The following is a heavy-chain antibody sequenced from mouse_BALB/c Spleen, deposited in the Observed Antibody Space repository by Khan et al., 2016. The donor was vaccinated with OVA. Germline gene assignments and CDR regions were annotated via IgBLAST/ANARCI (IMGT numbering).Heavy chain of an antibody. V-gene: IGHV3-2*02. D-gene: IGHD2-3*01. CDR2: ISYSGNT. CDR1: GYSITSDYA. CDR3: ARIDGGDFDY. Sequence: VQLKQSGPGLVKPSQSLSLTCTVTGYSITSDYAWNWIRQFPGNKLEWMGYISYSGNTKYNPSLKSRISITRDTSENQFFLQLNSMTIEDTATYYCARIDGGDFDYWGQGTTLTVSS. J-gene: IGHJ2*01.